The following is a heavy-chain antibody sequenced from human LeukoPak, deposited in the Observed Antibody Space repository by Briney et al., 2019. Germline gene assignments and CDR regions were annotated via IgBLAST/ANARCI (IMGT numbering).Heavy chain of an antibody. CDR3: ARGNSVNRYFYALDV. CDR1: GLTFSNYA. CDR2: ITSDGNKK. D-gene: IGHD4-23*01. J-gene: IGHJ6*02. Sequence: GGSLRLSCAASGLTFSNYAMYWVRQAPGKGLEWLAGITSDGNKKFHSDPVKGRFTISRDNFRNTLYLQMNSLRLEDTAVYYCARGNSVNRYFYALDVWGQGTTVTVSS. V-gene: IGHV3-30-3*01.